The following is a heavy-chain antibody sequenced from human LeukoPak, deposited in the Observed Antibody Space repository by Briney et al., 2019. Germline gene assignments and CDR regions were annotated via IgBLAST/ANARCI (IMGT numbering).Heavy chain of an antibody. CDR2: ITYSSGYT. Sequence: GRSLRLSCAASGFTFTNYALHWVRQAPGKGLEWVSGITYSSGYTYYADSVKGRFTISRDNSRNTLYLQMNSLRAEDTAVYYCAKDPSDLGGSGSNNYFDCWGQGTLVTVSS. J-gene: IGHJ4*02. CDR3: AKDPSDLGGSGSNNYFDC. V-gene: IGHV3-23*01. CDR1: GFTFTNYA. D-gene: IGHD3-10*01.